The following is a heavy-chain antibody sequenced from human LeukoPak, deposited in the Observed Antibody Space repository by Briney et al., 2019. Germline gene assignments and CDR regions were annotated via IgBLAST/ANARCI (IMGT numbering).Heavy chain of an antibody. CDR2: IYSGGDT. CDR1: GFTVSNNF. J-gene: IGHJ4*02. D-gene: IGHD4-23*01. V-gene: IGHV3-53*01. CDR3: AKDILRWSFDY. Sequence: GGSLRLSCAASGFTVSNNFMSWVRQAPGKGPESVSIIYSGGDTDYADSVKGRFAISRDTSKNMLYLQMNNLRAEDTAVYYCAKDILRWSFDYWGQGTLVTVSS.